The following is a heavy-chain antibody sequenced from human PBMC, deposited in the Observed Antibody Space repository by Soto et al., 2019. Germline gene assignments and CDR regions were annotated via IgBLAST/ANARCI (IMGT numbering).Heavy chain of an antibody. V-gene: IGHV1-3*01. D-gene: IGHD3-3*01. CDR2: INAGIGNT. CDR1: GYTFTDFA. CDR3: AREYGVGSTNPGGY. J-gene: IGHJ4*02. Sequence: ASVKVSCKASGYTFTDFAIHWVRQAPGQSLEWMGWINAGIGNTRYSQKFQGRVTIDRDTSASTAYMELSSLTSEDTAVYYCAREYGVGSTNPGGYWGPGTLVTVSS.